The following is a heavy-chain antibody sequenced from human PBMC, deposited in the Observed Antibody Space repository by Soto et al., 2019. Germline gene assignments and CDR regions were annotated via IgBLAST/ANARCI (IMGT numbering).Heavy chain of an antibody. Sequence: QITLKESGPTLVNPTQTLTLTCTFSVFSLTSNDVGVGWIRQPPGKALEWLALIYWDDDKRYSPSLKSRLTITKDTSKNQVVLRMTNMDPVDTATYYCAHSRYSRSSFDYWGQGTLVTVSS. J-gene: IGHJ4*02. CDR1: VFSLTSNDVG. V-gene: IGHV2-5*02. D-gene: IGHD6-6*01. CDR3: AHSRYSRSSFDY. CDR2: IYWDDDK.